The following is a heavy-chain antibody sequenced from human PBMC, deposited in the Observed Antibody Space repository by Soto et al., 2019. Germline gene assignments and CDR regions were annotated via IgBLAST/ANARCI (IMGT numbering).Heavy chain of an antibody. V-gene: IGHV5-10-1*01. J-gene: IGHJ3*02. D-gene: IGHD6-19*01. CDR2: IDPSDSYT. Sequence: AESLMISCKASGYNFISYWIYWVRQMPGKGLEWMGRIDPSDSYTNYNPSFRVHVTMSADKSINTAYLQLSSLKASDTAMYYCARQLAMAVPARGAEYIWGQGTMVSV. CDR3: ARQLAMAVPARGAEYI. CDR1: GYNFISYW.